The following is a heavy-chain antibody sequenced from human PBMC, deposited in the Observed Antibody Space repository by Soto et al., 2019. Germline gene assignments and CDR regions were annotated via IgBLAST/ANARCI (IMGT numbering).Heavy chain of an antibody. CDR2: ISSRRSIT. J-gene: IGHJ4*02. Sequence: GGSLRLSCAASGFTFSSYSMSWVRQAPGKGLECVSYISSRRSITYYIDSVKGRFTISRDNAQNSLYLQMNSLRAEDTAVYYCARVHDYGDYNVGYWGQGTLVTAPQ. D-gene: IGHD4-17*01. CDR3: ARVHDYGDYNVGY. CDR1: GFTFSSYS. V-gene: IGHV3-48*01.